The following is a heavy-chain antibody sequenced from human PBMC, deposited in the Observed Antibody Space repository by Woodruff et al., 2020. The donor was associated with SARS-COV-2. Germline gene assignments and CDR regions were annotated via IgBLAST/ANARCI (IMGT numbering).Heavy chain of an antibody. J-gene: IGHJ6*03. V-gene: IGHV3-48*03. Sequence: ADSVKGRFTISRDNAKNSLYLQMNSLRAEDTAVYYCARDPSYYYYMDVWGKGTTVTVSS. CDR3: ARDPSYYYYMDV.